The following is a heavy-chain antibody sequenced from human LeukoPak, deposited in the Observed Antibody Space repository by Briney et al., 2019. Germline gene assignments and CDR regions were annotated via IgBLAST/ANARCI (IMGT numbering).Heavy chain of an antibody. D-gene: IGHD3-10*01. J-gene: IGHJ5*02. V-gene: IGHV4-61*02. CDR2: IYTRGST. Sequence: SQTLSLTCSVSGGSISSGSYYWSWIRQLAGKGLEWIGRIYTRGSTNYNPSLKSRVTISVDTSKNQFSLKLTSVTAADTAVYYCAREGLNMVRGVIPKEAWGWFDPWGQGTLVTVSS. CDR3: AREGLNMVRGVIPKEAWGWFDP. CDR1: GGSISSGSYY.